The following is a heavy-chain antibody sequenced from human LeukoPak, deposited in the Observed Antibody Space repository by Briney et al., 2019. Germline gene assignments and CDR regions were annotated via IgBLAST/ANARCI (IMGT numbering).Heavy chain of an antibody. V-gene: IGHV1-46*01. CDR2: INPTGTTT. J-gene: IGHJ4*02. CDR3: ARAVAGTIDY. CDR1: GYTFINNW. D-gene: IGHD6-19*01. Sequence: ASVKVSCKASGYTFINNWMHWVRQAPGQGLEWVGLINPTGTTTLYAQKFQGRVTMTRDTSISTAYMELSRLRSDDTAVYYCARAVAGTIDYWGQGTLVTVSS.